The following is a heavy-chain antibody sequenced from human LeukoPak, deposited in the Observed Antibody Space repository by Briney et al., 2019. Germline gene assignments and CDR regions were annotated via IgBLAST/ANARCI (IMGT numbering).Heavy chain of an antibody. CDR3: ARKGEGYYDSSGYWSWFDP. Sequence: ASVKVSCKASGYTFTSYGISWVRQAPGQGLEWMGWISAYNGNTNYAQKLQGRVTMTTDTSTSTAYMELRSLRSDDTAVYYCARKGEGYYDSSGYWSWFDPWGQGTLVTVSS. CDR2: ISAYNGNT. D-gene: IGHD3-22*01. CDR1: GYTFTSYG. J-gene: IGHJ5*02. V-gene: IGHV1-18*01.